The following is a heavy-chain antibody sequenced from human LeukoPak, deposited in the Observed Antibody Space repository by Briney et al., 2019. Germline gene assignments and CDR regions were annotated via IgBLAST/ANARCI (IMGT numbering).Heavy chain of an antibody. CDR2: ISGSGTST. V-gene: IGHV3-23*01. J-gene: IGHJ4*02. Sequence: SGGSLRLSCAASGFSIRLYVMSWVRQAPGKGLEWVSDISGSGTSTHYADSVKGRFTISRDNSKNTLYLQMNSLRAEDTAVYYCANERSALIVVVPAFDYWGQGTLVTVSS. D-gene: IGHD2-2*01. CDR1: GFSIRLYV. CDR3: ANERSALIVVVPAFDY.